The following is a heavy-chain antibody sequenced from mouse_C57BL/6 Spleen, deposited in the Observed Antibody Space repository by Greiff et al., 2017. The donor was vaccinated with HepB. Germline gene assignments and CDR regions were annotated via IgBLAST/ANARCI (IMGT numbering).Heavy chain of an antibody. CDR3: AKGYGSIFDY. D-gene: IGHD1-1*01. CDR1: GYTFTSYW. V-gene: IGHV1-50*01. CDR2: IDPSDSYT. Sequence: VQLQQSGAELVKPGASVKLSCKASGYTFTSYWMQWVKQRPGQGLEWIGEIDPSDSYTNYNQKFKGKATLTVDTSSSTAYMQLSSLTSEDSAVYYCAKGYGSIFDYWGQGTTLPVSS. J-gene: IGHJ2*01.